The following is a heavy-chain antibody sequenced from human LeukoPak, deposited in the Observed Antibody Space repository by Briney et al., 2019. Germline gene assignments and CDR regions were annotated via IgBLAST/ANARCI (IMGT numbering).Heavy chain of an antibody. D-gene: IGHD3-10*01. V-gene: IGHV3-48*04. J-gene: IGHJ4*02. Sequence: GSLRLSCAASGFTFSNARMSWVRQAPGKGLEWVSYISSSGSTIYYAGSVKGRFTISRDNAKNSLYLQMNSLRAEDTAVYYCARYYGVDIDYWGQGTLVTVSS. CDR1: GFTFSNAR. CDR3: ARYYGVDIDY. CDR2: ISSSGSTI.